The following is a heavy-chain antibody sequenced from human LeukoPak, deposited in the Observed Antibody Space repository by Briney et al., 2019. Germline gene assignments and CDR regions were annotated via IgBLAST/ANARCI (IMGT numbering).Heavy chain of an antibody. CDR3: ARGLMSSTSLDV. CDR2: INHSGST. J-gene: IGHJ6*04. D-gene: IGHD2-2*01. V-gene: IGHV4-34*01. Sequence: SETLSLTCAVYGESFSGYYWSWIRQPPGKGLEWIGEINHSGSTNYNPSLKSRVTISVDTSKNQFSLKLSSVTAADTAVYYCARGLMSSTSLDVWGKGTTVTVSS. CDR1: GESFSGYY.